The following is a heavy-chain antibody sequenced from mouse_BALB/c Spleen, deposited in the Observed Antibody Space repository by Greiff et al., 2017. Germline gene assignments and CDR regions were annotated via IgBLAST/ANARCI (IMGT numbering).Heavy chain of an antibody. V-gene: IGHV5-6-5*01. J-gene: IGHJ3*01. CDR2: ISSGGST. CDR1: GFTFSSYA. D-gene: IGHD2-10*02. CDR3: ARGLGSFAY. Sequence: EVQLVESGGGLVKPGGSLKLSCAASGFTFSSYAMSWVRQTPEKRLEWVASISSGGSTYYPDSVKGRFTISRDNARNILYLQMSSLRSEDTAMYYCARGLGSFAYWGQGTLVTVSA.